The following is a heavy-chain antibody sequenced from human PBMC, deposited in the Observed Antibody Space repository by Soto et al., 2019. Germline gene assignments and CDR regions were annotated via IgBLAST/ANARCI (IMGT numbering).Heavy chain of an antibody. CDR1: GFTFSSYG. CDR2: ISGSGGST. V-gene: IGHV3-23*01. J-gene: IGHJ4*02. Sequence: EVQLLESGGGLVQPGGSLRLSCAASGFTFSSYGMSWVRQAPGKGLEWVSGISGSGGSTYYADSVKGRFTISRDNPQNTRYMQMNSLRAEDTAVYYCAKEGRYSSSRGYFDYWGQGTLVTVSS. D-gene: IGHD6-13*01. CDR3: AKEGRYSSSRGYFDY.